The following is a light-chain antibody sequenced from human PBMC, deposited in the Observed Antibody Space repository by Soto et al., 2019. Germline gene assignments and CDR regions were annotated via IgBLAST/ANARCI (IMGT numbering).Light chain of an antibody. V-gene: IGKV1-12*01. Sequence: DIQMTQSPSFVSASVGDRVTITCRASQAVSTWLAWYQQKPGDAPKLLIYAASTLQSGVPSRFSGSASGTDFTLTIRSLQPEDFATSYCQQANSFPRTFGGGTKLDIK. J-gene: IGKJ4*01. CDR1: QAVSTW. CDR2: AAS. CDR3: QQANSFPRT.